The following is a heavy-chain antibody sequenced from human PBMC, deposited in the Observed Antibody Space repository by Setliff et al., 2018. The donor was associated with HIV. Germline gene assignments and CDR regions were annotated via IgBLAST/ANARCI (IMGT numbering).Heavy chain of an antibody. CDR2: VYYNWAT. J-gene: IGHJ4*02. Sequence: SETLSLTCTVSGGSIRTGAYYWGWIRQPPGKGLEWVGNVYYNWATYYNPSLKNRVTISVDTSKNQFSLRLTSVTAADTAVYYCASSPAWRSDFGLHTFDYWGQGTLVTVSS. D-gene: IGHD2-2*01. CDR1: GGSIRTGAYY. V-gene: IGHV4-39*07. CDR3: ASSPAWRSDFGLHTFDY.